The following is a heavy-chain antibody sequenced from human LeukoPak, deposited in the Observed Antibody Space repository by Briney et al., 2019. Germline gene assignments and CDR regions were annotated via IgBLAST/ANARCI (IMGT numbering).Heavy chain of an antibody. Sequence: GGSLRLSCSASGFIFSSIAMLCVRQAPGKGLEYVSGISSDGGRTNYADSVKARFTISRDNSKVTLYLQMTSLRPEDTAIYYCVNDPSGYYFYFHCWGQGTLVTVSS. V-gene: IGHV3-64D*09. CDR3: VNDPSGYYFYFHC. CDR2: ISSDGGRT. J-gene: IGHJ4*02. CDR1: GFIFSSIA. D-gene: IGHD2/OR15-2a*01.